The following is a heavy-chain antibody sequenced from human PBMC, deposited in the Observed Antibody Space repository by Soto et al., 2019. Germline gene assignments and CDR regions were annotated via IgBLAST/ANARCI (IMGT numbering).Heavy chain of an antibody. CDR1: GYTFTSYG. CDR2: ISAYNGNT. Sequence: GASVKVSCKASGYTFTSYGISWVRQAPGQGLEWMGWISAYNGNTNYAQKLQGRVTMTTDTSTSTAYMELRSLRSDDTAVYYCAREKRIVGATTTYYYYGMDVWGQGTTVTVSS. CDR3: AREKRIVGATTTYYYYGMDV. V-gene: IGHV1-18*04. D-gene: IGHD1-26*01. J-gene: IGHJ6*02.